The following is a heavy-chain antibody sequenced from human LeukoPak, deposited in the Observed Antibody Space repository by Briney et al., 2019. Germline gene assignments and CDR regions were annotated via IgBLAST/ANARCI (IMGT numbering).Heavy chain of an antibody. CDR3: AKDISNWNSDTPHYFDY. CDR2: ISWNSGSI. Sequence: HPGGSLRLSCAASGFTFDDYAMHWVRQAPGKGLEWVSGISWNSGSIGYADSVKGRFTISRDNAKNSLYLQMNSLRAEDTALYYCAKDISNWNSDTPHYFDYWGQGTLVTVSS. V-gene: IGHV3-9*01. CDR1: GFTFDDYA. D-gene: IGHD1-7*01. J-gene: IGHJ4*02.